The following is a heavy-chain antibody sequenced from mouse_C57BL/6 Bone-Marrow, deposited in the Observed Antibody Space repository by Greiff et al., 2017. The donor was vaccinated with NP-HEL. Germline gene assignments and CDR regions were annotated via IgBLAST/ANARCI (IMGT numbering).Heavy chain of an antibody. CDR3: ARSYDYDGYYCDY. V-gene: IGHV5-12*01. CDR1: GFTFSDYY. Sequence: EVQGVESGGGLVQPGGSLKLSCAASGFTFSDYYMYWVRQTPEKRLEWVAYISNGGGSTYYPDTVKGRFTISRDNAKNTLYLQMSRLKSEDTAMYYCARSYDYDGYYCDYWGQGTTLTVSS. D-gene: IGHD2-4*01. CDR2: ISNGGGST. J-gene: IGHJ2*01.